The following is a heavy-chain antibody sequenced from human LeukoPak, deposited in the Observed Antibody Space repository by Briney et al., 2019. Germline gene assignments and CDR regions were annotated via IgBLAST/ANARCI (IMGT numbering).Heavy chain of an antibody. CDR3: ARAPSRLRGSSRAFDI. CDR1: GWYFSGYY. J-gene: IGHJ3*02. V-gene: IGHV4-34*01. D-gene: IGHD1-26*01. CDR2: INHSGST. Sequence: SETLSLTCAVYGWYFSGYYWSWIRQPPGKGLEWIGEINHSGSTNYNPSLKSRVTISVDTSKNQFSLKLSSVTAADTAVYYCARAPSRLRGSSRAFDIWGQGTMVTVSS.